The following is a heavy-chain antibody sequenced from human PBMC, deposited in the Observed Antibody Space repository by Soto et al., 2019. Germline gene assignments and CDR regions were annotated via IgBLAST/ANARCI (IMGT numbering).Heavy chain of an antibody. CDR1: GGSISSGGYY. V-gene: IGHV4-31*03. Sequence: PSETLSLTCTVSGGSISSGGYYWSWIRQHPGKGLEWIGYIYYSGSTYYNPSLKSRVSISVDPSKNQFSLKLSSVTAADTAVYYCARNMGGDQFDYWGQGTLVTVS. CDR3: ARNMGGDQFDY. J-gene: IGHJ4*02. D-gene: IGHD2-21*02. CDR2: IYYSGST.